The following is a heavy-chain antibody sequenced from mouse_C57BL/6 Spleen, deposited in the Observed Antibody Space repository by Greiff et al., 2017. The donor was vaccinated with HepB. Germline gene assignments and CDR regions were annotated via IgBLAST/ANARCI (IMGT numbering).Heavy chain of an antibody. D-gene: IGHD1-1*01. CDR1: GYSFTGYF. V-gene: IGHV1-20*01. CDR3: AGSTTVVAFGY. J-gene: IGHJ2*01. Sequence: VQLQQSGPELVKPGASVKISCKASGYSFTGYFMNWVMQSHGKSLEWIGRINPYNGDTFYNQKFKGKATLTVDKSSSTAHMELRSLTSEDSAVYYCAGSTTVVAFGYWGKGTTLTVSS. CDR2: INPYNGDT.